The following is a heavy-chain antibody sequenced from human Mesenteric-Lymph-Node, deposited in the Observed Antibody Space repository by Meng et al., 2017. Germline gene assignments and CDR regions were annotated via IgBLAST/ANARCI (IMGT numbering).Heavy chain of an antibody. CDR3: ARDTLYYDILTGYSPTNWFDP. CDR2: ISAYNGNT. CDR1: GYTLTSYG. V-gene: IGHV1-18*01. J-gene: IGHJ5*02. D-gene: IGHD3-9*01. Sequence: QVQLVQSGAEVKKPGASVKASCKASGYTLTSYGISWVRQAPGQGLEWMGWISAYNGNTNYAQKLQGRVTMTTDTSTSTAYMELRSLRSDDTAVYYCARDTLYYDILTGYSPTNWFDPWGQGTLVTVSS.